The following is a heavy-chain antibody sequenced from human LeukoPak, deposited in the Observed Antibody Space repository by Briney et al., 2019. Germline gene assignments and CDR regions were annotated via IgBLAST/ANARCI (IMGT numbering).Heavy chain of an antibody. Sequence: SETLSLTCTVSGGSISSYYWSWIRQPPGKGLEWIGYIYYSGSTNYNPSLKSRVTISVDTSKNQFSLKLSSVTAADTAVYYCARGAPYSSGWYRWGQGTLVTVSS. CDR1: GGSISSYY. CDR2: IYYSGST. D-gene: IGHD6-13*01. CDR3: ARGAPYSSGWYR. J-gene: IGHJ5*02. V-gene: IGHV4-59*01.